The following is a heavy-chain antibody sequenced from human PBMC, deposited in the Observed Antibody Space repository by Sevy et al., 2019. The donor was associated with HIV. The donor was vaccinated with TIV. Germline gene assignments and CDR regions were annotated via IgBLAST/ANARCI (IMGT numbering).Heavy chain of an antibody. D-gene: IGHD3-22*01. CDR1: GFTFSTYM. J-gene: IGHJ6*02. Sequence: GGSLRLSCAASGFTFSTYMMNWVRQAPDKGLEWVAVISYDGGVKYFADSVKGRVTISRDNSKNTLYLQMNSLRPEDTAVYYCARDLPSAVINPFYYYGLDVWGQGTTVTVSS. CDR3: ARDLPSAVINPFYYYGLDV. CDR2: ISYDGGVK. V-gene: IGHV3-30*04.